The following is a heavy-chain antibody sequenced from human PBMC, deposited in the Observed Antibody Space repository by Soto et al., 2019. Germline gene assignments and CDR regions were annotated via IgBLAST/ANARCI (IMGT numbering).Heavy chain of an antibody. CDR3: ARGHVFYGGYETFDY. V-gene: IGHV1-69*06. J-gene: IGHJ4*02. CDR2: IIPIFGTA. Sequence: PSVKVSCKASGGTFSSYAISWVRQAPGQGLEWMGGIIPIFGTANYAQKFQGRVTITADKSTSTAYMELSSLRSEDTAVYYCARGHVFYGGYETFDYWGQGTLVTVSS. D-gene: IGHD5-12*01. CDR1: GGTFSSYA.